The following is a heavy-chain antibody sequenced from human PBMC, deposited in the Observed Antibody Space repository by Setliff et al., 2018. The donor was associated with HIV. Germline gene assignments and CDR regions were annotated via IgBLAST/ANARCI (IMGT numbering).Heavy chain of an antibody. CDR2: IFYSGTA. CDR1: GGSISSYY. D-gene: IGHD3-16*01. Sequence: PSETLSLTCTVSGGSISSYYWSWIRQPPGEGLEWIGYIFYSGTAYYNPSLKSRITISLHTSKRQVSLKLSSLTATDTAVYYCARDRGGATRTGSFDIWGQGTMVTVSS. CDR3: ARDRGGATRTGSFDI. J-gene: IGHJ3*02. V-gene: IGHV4-59*12.